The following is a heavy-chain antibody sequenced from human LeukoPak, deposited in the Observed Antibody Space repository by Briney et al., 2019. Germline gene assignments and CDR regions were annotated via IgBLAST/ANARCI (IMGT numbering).Heavy chain of an antibody. V-gene: IGHV4-61*01. CDR1: GGSVSSGSYY. D-gene: IGHD2-2*01. CDR2: IYYSGST. CDR3: ARDRGGRCSSTSCFYYYYGMDV. J-gene: IGHJ6*02. Sequence: PSETLSLTCTVSGGSVSSGSYYWSWIRQPPGKGLEWIGYIYYSGSTNYNPSLKSRVTISVDTSKNQFSLKLSSVTAADTAVYYCARDRGGRCSSTSCFYYYYGMDVWGQGTLVTVSS.